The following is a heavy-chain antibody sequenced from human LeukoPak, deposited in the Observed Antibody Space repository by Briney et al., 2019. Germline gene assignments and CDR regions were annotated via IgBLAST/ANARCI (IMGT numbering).Heavy chain of an antibody. D-gene: IGHD2-8*02. V-gene: IGHV3-21*01. CDR2: ISSSSSYI. Sequence: GGSLRLSCAASGFTFSNAWMSWVRQAPGKGVEWVSSISSSSSYIYYADSVKGRFTISRDNAKNSLYLQMNSLRAEDTAVYYCARLFGGVTTFDYWGQGALVTVSS. CDR3: ARLFGGVTTFDY. CDR1: GFTFSNAW. J-gene: IGHJ4*02.